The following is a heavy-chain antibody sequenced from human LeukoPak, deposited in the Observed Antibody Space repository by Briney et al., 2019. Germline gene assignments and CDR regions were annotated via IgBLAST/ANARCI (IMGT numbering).Heavy chain of an antibody. CDR2: ISYDGSNK. Sequence: GGSLRLSCAASGFTFSSYAMHWVRQAPGKRLEWVAVISYDGSNKYYADSVKGRFTISRDNSKNTLYLQMNSLRAEDTAVYYCARDTTGVEGTDVDTAMAINYWGQGTLVTVSS. J-gene: IGHJ4*02. CDR1: GFTFSSYA. D-gene: IGHD5-18*01. CDR3: ARDTTGVEGTDVDTAMAINY. V-gene: IGHV3-30*04.